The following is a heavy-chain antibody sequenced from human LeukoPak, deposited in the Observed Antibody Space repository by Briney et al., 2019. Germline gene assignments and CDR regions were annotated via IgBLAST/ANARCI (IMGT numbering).Heavy chain of an antibody. V-gene: IGHV3-30*18. CDR2: ISFDGSNV. D-gene: IGHD4-17*01. J-gene: IGHJ6*02. Sequence: GGSLRLSCAASGFTFSSYGMHWVRQAPGKGLEWVAVISFDGSNVYYADSVKGRFTISRDNSKNTLYLQMHSLRAEDTAVYYCAKGSGYGDYLIPDYYYYYGMDVWGQGTTVTVSS. CDR1: GFTFSSYG. CDR3: AKGSGYGDYLIPDYYYYYGMDV.